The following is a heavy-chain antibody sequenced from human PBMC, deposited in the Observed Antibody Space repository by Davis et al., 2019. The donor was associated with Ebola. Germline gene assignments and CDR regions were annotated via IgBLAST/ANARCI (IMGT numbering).Heavy chain of an antibody. Sequence: SETLSLTCSVSGVSIKNNYFSWIRQSPGKGLEWIGYIYSSGITNYNPSLKSRVTISIDTSERQLSLKLSSVTAADTAVYYCAREDASSTSGDYWGQGTLVTVSS. J-gene: IGHJ4*02. V-gene: IGHV4-59*01. CDR3: AREDASSTSGDY. D-gene: IGHD2-15*01. CDR2: IYSSGIT. CDR1: GVSIKNNY.